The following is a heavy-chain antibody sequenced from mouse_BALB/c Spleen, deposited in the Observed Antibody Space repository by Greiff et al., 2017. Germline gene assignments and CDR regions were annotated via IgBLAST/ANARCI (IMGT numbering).Heavy chain of an antibody. J-gene: IGHJ4*01. V-gene: IGHV5-6-4*01. Sequence: EVQVVESGGGLVKPGGSLKLSCAASGFTFSSYTMSWVRQTPEKRLEWVATISSGGSYTYYPDSVEGRFTISSDNAKNTPYLRMSSLKSEDTAMYDCTRDGSRYAREYWGQGTAVTVAS. CDR1: GFTFSSYT. CDR3: TRDGSRYAREY. CDR2: ISSGGSYT. D-gene: IGHD4-1*01.